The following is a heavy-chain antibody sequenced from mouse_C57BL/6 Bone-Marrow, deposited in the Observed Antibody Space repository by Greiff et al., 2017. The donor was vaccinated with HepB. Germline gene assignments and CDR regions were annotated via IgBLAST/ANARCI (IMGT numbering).Heavy chain of an antibody. CDR3: ARCDNSSGFLFDY. J-gene: IGHJ2*01. CDR1: GYTFTDYY. Sequence: EVQLQQSGPELAKPGASVKISCKASGYTFTDYYMNWVKQSHGKSLEWIGDINPNNGGTSYNQKFKGKATLTVDKSSSTAYMELRSLTSEDSAVYYCARCDNSSGFLFDYWGQGTTLTVSS. D-gene: IGHD3-2*02. CDR2: INPNNGGT. V-gene: IGHV1-26*01.